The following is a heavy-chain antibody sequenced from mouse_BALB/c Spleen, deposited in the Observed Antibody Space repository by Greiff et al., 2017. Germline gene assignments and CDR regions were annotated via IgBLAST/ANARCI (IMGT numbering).Heavy chain of an antibody. Sequence: VKVVESGPGLVAPSQSLSITCTVSGFSLTSYGVHWVRQPPGKGLEWLGVIWAGGSTNYNSALMSRLSISKDNSKSQVFLKMNSLQTDDTAMYYCARDRGYGTTRGWYFDVWGAGTTVTVAS. J-gene: IGHJ1*01. CDR2: IWAGGST. CDR3: ARDRGYGTTRGWYFDV. D-gene: IGHD2-10*02. CDR1: GFSLTSYG. V-gene: IGHV2-9*02.